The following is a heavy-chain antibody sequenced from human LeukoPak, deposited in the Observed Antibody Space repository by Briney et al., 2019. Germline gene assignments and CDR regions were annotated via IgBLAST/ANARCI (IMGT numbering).Heavy chain of an antibody. D-gene: IGHD3-3*01. CDR3: ASQIFWSGYPNWLDP. CDR1: GFTFSSYW. Sequence: GGSLRLSCAASGFTFSSYWMFWVRQAPGKGLVWVSRINTDGTTTNYADSVKGRFTISRDNAKNTLYLQMNSLGAEDTAVYYCASQIFWSGYPNWLDPWAREPWSPSPQ. V-gene: IGHV3-74*01. CDR2: INTDGTTT. J-gene: IGHJ5*02.